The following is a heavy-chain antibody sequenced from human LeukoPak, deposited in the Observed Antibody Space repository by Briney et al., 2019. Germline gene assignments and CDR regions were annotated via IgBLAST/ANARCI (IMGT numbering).Heavy chain of an antibody. V-gene: IGHV4-39*07. D-gene: IGHD4-17*01. CDR2: IYYSGST. CDR1: GGSISSSSYY. CDR3: ARDGEGGDYGDYYLDY. J-gene: IGHJ4*02. Sequence: SETLSLTCTVSGGSISSSSYYWGWIRQPPGKGLEWIGSIYYSGSTYYNPSLKSRVTISVDTSKNQFSLKLSSVTAADTAVYYCARDGEGGDYGDYYLDYWGQGTLVTVSS.